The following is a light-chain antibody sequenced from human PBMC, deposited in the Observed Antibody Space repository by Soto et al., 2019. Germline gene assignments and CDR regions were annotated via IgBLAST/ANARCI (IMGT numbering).Light chain of an antibody. CDR2: GAS. CDR3: QQYHNWPPRT. V-gene: IGKV3-15*01. Sequence: EIVMTQSPATLSVSPGERVTLSSRASQSVSSNLAWYQQKPGQAPRLLTYGASTRATGIPARFSGGGSETEFTLTISSLQSEDFAVYYCQQYHNWPPRTFGQGTKVEIK. J-gene: IGKJ1*01. CDR1: QSVSSN.